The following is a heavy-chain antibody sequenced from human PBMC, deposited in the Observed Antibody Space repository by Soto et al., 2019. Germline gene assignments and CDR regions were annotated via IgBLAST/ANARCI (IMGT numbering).Heavy chain of an antibody. Sequence: GGSLRLSCAASGFTFSSYWMSWARQAPGKGLEWVANIKQDGSEKYYVDSVKGRFTISRDNAKSSLYLQMNSLRAEDTAVYYCASSPYSYGFYYYYGMDVWGQGTTVTVSS. CDR1: GFTFSSYW. CDR2: IKQDGSEK. V-gene: IGHV3-7*01. D-gene: IGHD5-18*01. J-gene: IGHJ6*02. CDR3: ASSPYSYGFYYYYGMDV.